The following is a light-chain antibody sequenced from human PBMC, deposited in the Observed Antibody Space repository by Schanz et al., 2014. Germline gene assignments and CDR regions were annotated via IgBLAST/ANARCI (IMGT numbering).Light chain of an antibody. CDR2: GAS. CDR3: NNFVSSSWT. CDR1: QSVSNY. V-gene: IGKV3-20*01. J-gene: IGKJ1*01. Sequence: EVVLTQSPATLSLSPGERATLSCRASQSVSNYLAWYQQKPGQAPNVLIYGASRRATGIPDRFSGSGSGTYFTLTNRRLEPEDFEVYYGNNFVSSSWTFAKGPKVKPK.